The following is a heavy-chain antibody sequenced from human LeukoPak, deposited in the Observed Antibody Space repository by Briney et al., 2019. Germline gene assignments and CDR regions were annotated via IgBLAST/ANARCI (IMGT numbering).Heavy chain of an antibody. Sequence: SETLSLTCTVSGGSISSYYWSWIRQPPGKGLEWIGYIYYSGSTNYNPSLKSRVTTSVATSKNQFSLKLSSVTAADTAVYYCARDTVGATKAFDYWGQGTLVTVSS. CDR1: GGSISSYY. D-gene: IGHD1-26*01. V-gene: IGHV4-59*12. J-gene: IGHJ4*02. CDR2: IYYSGST. CDR3: ARDTVGATKAFDY.